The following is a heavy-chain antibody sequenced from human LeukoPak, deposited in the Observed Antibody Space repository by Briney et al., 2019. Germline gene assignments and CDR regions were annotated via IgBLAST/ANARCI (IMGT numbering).Heavy chain of an antibody. J-gene: IGHJ4*02. Sequence: GVSLRLSCAASGFTFSIYWMHWVRQAPGKGLVWVSRIRSDGSITNYVDSVKGRFTISRDNSKNTLYLQMNSLRAEDTAVYYCARGGSHCSSTSCSLNSWGQGTLVPVSS. D-gene: IGHD2-2*01. CDR3: ARGGSHCSSTSCSLNS. CDR1: GFTFSIYW. CDR2: IRSDGSIT. V-gene: IGHV3-74*01.